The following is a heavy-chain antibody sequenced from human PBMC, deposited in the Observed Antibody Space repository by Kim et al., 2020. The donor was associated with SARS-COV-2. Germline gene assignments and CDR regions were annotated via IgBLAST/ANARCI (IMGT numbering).Heavy chain of an antibody. CDR2: ISGGGHTI. V-gene: IGHV3-23*01. D-gene: IGHD6-13*01. CDR3: ADTWYGRVF. CDR1: GFTFSTYA. Sequence: GGSLRLSCAASGFTFSTYAMSWVRQAPGKGLEWVSGISGGGHTIQYADSVKGRFTISRDNSKNMLYPQMNSLITEDTAIYYCADTWYGRVFWGQGTLVTVSS. J-gene: IGHJ4*02.